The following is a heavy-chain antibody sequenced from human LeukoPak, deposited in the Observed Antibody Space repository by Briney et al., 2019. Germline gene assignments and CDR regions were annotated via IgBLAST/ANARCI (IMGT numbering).Heavy chain of an antibody. Sequence: SETLSLTCAVYGGSFSGYYWSWIRQPPGKGLEWIGEINHSGSTNYNPSLKSRVTISVDTSKNQFSLKLSSVTAADTAVYYCARRWILQRSIPWYFGLWGRGTLVTVSS. CDR2: INHSGST. J-gene: IGHJ2*01. CDR1: GGSFSGYY. V-gene: IGHV4-34*01. D-gene: IGHD1-1*01. CDR3: ARRWILQRSIPWYFGL.